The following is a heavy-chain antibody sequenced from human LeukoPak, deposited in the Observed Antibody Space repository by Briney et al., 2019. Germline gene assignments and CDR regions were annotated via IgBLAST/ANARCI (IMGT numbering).Heavy chain of an antibody. CDR3: AIGGSSWYKYYYMDV. Sequence: GGSLRLSCAASGFTFSSYWMHWVRQAPGKGLVWVSRINSDGSSTSYADSVKGRFTISRDNAKNTLYLQMNSLRAEDTAVYYCAIGGSSWYKYYYMDVWGKGTTVTVSS. V-gene: IGHV3-74*01. CDR2: INSDGSST. D-gene: IGHD6-13*01. CDR1: GFTFSSYW. J-gene: IGHJ6*03.